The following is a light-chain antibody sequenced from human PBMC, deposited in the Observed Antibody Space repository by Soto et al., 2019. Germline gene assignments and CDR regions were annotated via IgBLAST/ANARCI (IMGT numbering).Light chain of an antibody. CDR1: RDIDSY. V-gene: IGKV1-9*01. CDR2: DAS. CDR3: QQLNIYPQT. J-gene: IGKJ1*01. Sequence: DIQLTQSPSLLSASVGDRVTITCRASRDIDSYLAWYQLKPGKGPKLLIYDASTLQSGAPSRFSGSGSVTEFTLTISRLQPEDFATYYCQQLNIYPQTFGQGTKVEIK.